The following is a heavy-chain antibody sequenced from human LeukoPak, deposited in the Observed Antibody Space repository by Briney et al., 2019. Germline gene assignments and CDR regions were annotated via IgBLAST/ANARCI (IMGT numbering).Heavy chain of an antibody. CDR3: ARGARYYDFWSGYYGH. CDR2: IKQDGREK. CDR1: GFTFSSYW. Sequence: GGSLRLSCAASGFTFSSYWMSGVGQARGEGLEWVANIKQDGREKYYVDSVKGRFTISRDNAKNSLYLQMNSLRAEDTAVYYCARGARYYDFWSGYYGHWGQGTLVTVSS. J-gene: IGHJ4*02. D-gene: IGHD3-3*01. V-gene: IGHV3-7*03.